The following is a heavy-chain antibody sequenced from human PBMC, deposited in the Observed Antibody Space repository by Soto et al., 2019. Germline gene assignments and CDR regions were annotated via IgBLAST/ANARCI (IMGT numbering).Heavy chain of an antibody. CDR3: AKATSVWGSYRTFDY. J-gene: IGHJ4*02. D-gene: IGHD3-16*02. CDR1: GFTFSSYA. Sequence: GGSLRLSCAASGFTFSSYAMSWVRQAPGKGLEWVSAISGSGGSTYYADSVKGRFTISRDNSKNTLYLQMNSLRAEDTAVYYCAKATSVWGSYRTFDYWGQGTLVTVSS. CDR2: ISGSGGST. V-gene: IGHV3-23*01.